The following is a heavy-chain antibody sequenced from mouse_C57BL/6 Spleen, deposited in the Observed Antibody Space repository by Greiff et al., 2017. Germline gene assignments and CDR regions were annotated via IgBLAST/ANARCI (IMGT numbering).Heavy chain of an antibody. V-gene: IGHV1-81*01. J-gene: IGHJ4*01. CDR2: IYPRSGNT. CDR1: GYTFTSYG. D-gene: IGHD2-5*01. CDR3: ARSGSNDAMDY. Sequence: VMLVESGAELARPGASVKLSCKASGYTFTSYGISWVKQRTGQGLEWIGEIYPRSGNTYYNEKFKGKATLTADKSSSTAYMELRSLTSEDSAVYFCARSGSNDAMDYWGQGTSVTVSS.